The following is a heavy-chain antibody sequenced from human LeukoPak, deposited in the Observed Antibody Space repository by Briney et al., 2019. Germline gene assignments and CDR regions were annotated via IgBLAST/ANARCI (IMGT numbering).Heavy chain of an antibody. CDR2: IDPDSGGT. Sequence: ASVKVSCKAPGYTFTDYYIHWVRQAPGQGLEWMGCIDPDSGGTKYVQKFQGRVTMTRDTSINTAYMELSRLRSDDTAVYYCAREYYDSSGIKYAFDIWGQGTMVTVSS. J-gene: IGHJ3*02. CDR3: AREYYDSSGIKYAFDI. CDR1: GYTFTDYY. V-gene: IGHV1-2*02. D-gene: IGHD3-22*01.